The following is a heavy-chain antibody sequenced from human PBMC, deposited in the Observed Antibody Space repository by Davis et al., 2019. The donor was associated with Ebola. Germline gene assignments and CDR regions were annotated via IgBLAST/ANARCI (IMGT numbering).Heavy chain of an antibody. CDR2: ISSSGSTI. D-gene: IGHD4-11*01. J-gene: IGHJ6*04. V-gene: IGHV3-11*01. CDR3: TRVETTAGMDV. Sequence: GESLKISCAASGFIVSSKYMSWIRQAPGKGLEWVSYISSSGSTIYYADSVKGRFTISRDNAKNSLYLQMNSLRAEDTAVYYCTRVETTAGMDVWGKGTTVTVSS. CDR1: GFIVSSKY.